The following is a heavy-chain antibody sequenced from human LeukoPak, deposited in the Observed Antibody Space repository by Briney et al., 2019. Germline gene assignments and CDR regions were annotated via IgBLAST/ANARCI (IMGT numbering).Heavy chain of an antibody. Sequence: PSQTLSLTCTVSGGSISSGGYYWSWIRQPPGKGLEWIGYIYYSGSTYYNPSLKSRVTISVDTSKNQFSLKLSSVTAADTAVYYCASGTYHYYDFWSGYGGNYYYYYMDVWGKGTTVTVSS. CDR2: IYYSGST. CDR3: ASGTYHYYDFWSGYGGNYYYYYMDV. D-gene: IGHD3-3*01. V-gene: IGHV4-31*03. J-gene: IGHJ6*03. CDR1: GGSISSGGYY.